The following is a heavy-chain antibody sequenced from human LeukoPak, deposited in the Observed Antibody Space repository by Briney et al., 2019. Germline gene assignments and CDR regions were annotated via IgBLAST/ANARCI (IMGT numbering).Heavy chain of an antibody. J-gene: IGHJ4*02. CDR1: GFTFSSYW. CDR2: INSDGSST. CDR3: AREGRVTGYDFDY. D-gene: IGHD5-12*01. V-gene: IGHV3-74*03. Sequence: PGGSLRLSCEASGFTFSSYWMHWVRQVPGGGLVWVSRINSDGSSTTYADSVKGRFTISRDNAKNTLNLQMNSLRVEDTAVYYCAREGRVTGYDFDYWGQGSLVTVSS.